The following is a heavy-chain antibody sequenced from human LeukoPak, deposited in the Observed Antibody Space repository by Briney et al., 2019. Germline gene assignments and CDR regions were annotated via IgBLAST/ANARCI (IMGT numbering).Heavy chain of an antibody. CDR2: ISAYNGNT. J-gene: IGHJ4*02. CDR3: ARDRKYYGSGSPTSGY. D-gene: IGHD3-10*01. CDR1: GYTFTSYG. V-gene: IGHV1-18*01. Sequence: APVKVSCKASGYTFTSYGISWVRQAPGQGLEWMGWISAYNGNTNYAQKLQGRVTMTTDTSTSTAYMELRSLRSDDTAVYYCARDRKYYGSGSPTSGYWGQGTLVTVSS.